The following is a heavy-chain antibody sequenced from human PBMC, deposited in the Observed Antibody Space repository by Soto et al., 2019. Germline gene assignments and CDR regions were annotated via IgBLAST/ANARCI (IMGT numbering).Heavy chain of an antibody. CDR2: IFHSATT. D-gene: IGHD4-17*01. J-gene: IGHJ4*02. CDR3: DRQPHLPTDRNDF. Sequence: KLPLTYSGSGGTIRRGDYFGTWIRQSTGKGLEWTGYIFHSATTYYNPSLKGRLIISIENSKNQFSLTLTSVTAEDSAGYFCDRQPHLPTDRNDFWGQVTPATVS. V-gene: IGHV4-30-4*01. CDR1: GGTIRRGDYF.